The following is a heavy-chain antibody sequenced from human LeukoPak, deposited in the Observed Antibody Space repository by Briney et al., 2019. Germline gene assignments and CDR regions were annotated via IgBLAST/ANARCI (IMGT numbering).Heavy chain of an antibody. Sequence: PGGSLRLSCAASGIAFSRFSMNWVRQAPGKGLEWVSSISSSSSNIDYADSVKGRFTISRDNAKNSLYLQMNSLRAEDTAVYYCARTDDVFDIWGQGTMVIVSS. V-gene: IGHV3-21*01. CDR1: GIAFSRFS. CDR2: ISSSSSNI. J-gene: IGHJ3*02. CDR3: ARTDDVFDI.